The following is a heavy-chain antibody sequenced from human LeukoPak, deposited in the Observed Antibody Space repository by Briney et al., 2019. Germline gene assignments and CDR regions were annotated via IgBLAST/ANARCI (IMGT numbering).Heavy chain of an antibody. V-gene: IGHV3-23*01. CDR2: INSNGGGT. CDR1: GFTFSSYA. D-gene: IGHD5-24*01. CDR3: AKVHDGGGYTYMDV. J-gene: IGHJ6*03. Sequence: PGGSLRLSCEASGFTFSSYAMSWVRQAPGKGLEWVSSINSNGGGTNYADSVKGRFTISRDNSKNTVDLEMNSLRAEDTAIYDCAKVHDGGGYTYMDVWGKGTTVSVSS.